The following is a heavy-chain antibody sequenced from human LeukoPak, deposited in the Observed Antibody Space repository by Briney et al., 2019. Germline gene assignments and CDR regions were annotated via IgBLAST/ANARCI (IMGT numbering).Heavy chain of an antibody. J-gene: IGHJ2*01. CDR1: GFTFSSYG. D-gene: IGHD1-1*01. CDR2: ISHDGSNK. CDR3: ARGRPTTLMGSWYLDL. Sequence: PGGSLRLSCAASGFTFSSYGMHWVRQAPGKGLEWVAVISHDGSNKYYADSVKGRFTISRGNAKNSLYLQMNSLRDEDTALYYCARGRPTTLMGSWYLDLWGRGTLVTVSS. V-gene: IGHV3-30*03.